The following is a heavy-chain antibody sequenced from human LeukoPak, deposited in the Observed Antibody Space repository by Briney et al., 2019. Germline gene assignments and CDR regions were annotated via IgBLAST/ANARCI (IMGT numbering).Heavy chain of an antibody. J-gene: IGHJ3*02. V-gene: IGHV1-69*05. CDR3: AREGYSGSYPDAFDI. D-gene: IGHD1-26*01. Sequence: SVKVSCKASGYTFTSYGISWVRQAPGQGLEWMGGIIPIFGTANYAQKFQGRVTITTDESTSTAYMELSSLRSEDTAVYHCAREGYSGSYPDAFDIWGQGTMVTVSS. CDR1: GYTFTSYG. CDR2: IIPIFGTA.